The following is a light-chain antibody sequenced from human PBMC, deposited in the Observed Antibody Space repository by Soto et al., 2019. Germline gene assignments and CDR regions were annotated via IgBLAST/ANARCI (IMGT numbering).Light chain of an antibody. CDR2: GAS. J-gene: IGKJ1*01. CDR3: QQYNNWPT. Sequence: EIVMTQSPATLSVSPGERATLSCRASQSVSSNLAWYQQKPGQAPRPLIYGASTRANGIPARFSGSVSGTEFTLTISSLQSEDFAVYYCQQYNNWPTFGQGTKGEIK. CDR1: QSVSSN. V-gene: IGKV3-15*01.